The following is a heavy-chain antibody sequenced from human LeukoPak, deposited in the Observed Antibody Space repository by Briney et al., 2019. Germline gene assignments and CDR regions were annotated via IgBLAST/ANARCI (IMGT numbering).Heavy chain of an antibody. V-gene: IGHV4-34*01. CDR1: GGSFSGYY. Sequence: PSETLSLTCAVYGGSFSGYYWGWIRHPPGKGLEWIGEINHSGSTTSNPSLKSRVTISVDTSKNQFSLKLSSVTAADTAVYYCARIDYYDSSGYYYERGGWFDPWGQGTLVTVSS. J-gene: IGHJ5*02. D-gene: IGHD3-22*01. CDR2: INHSGST. CDR3: ARIDYYDSSGYYYERGGWFDP.